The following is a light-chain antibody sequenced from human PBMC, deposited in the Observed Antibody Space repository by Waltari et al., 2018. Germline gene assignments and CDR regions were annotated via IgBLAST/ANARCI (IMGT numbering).Light chain of an antibody. V-gene: IGLV8-61*01. CDR1: SGSVSSTSY. CDR3: SMYMGSGVWV. CDR2: KGI. Sequence: QTVVTQEPSLSVSPGGTVTPPCALTSGSVSSTSYPTWYQQTPGQPPRTLVDKGISRSSGVPDRFSGSILGNTAALTITGAQADDESDYYCSMYMGSGVWVFGGGTKLTVL. J-gene: IGLJ3*02.